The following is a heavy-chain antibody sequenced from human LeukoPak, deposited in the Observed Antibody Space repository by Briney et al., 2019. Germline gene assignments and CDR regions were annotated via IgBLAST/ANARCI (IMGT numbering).Heavy chain of an antibody. Sequence: GGSLRLSCAASGFTFSSYWMSWVRLAPAKGLELVANIKHDGSEKYYVDSVKGRFTISRDNAKNSLYMQMNSLRAEDTAVYYCARTVTKLGRRSHWAFDIWGQGTMVTVSS. D-gene: IGHD4-17*01. CDR1: GFTFSSYW. CDR3: ARTVTKLGRRSHWAFDI. J-gene: IGHJ3*02. V-gene: IGHV3-7*01. CDR2: IKHDGSEK.